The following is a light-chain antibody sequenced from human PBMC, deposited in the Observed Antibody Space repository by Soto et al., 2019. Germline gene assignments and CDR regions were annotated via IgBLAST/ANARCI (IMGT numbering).Light chain of an antibody. CDR3: QQEATRLIT. V-gene: IGKV1-33*01. CDR1: QGSSYC. Sequence: DIQRTPSPSSLSSAVGAIGSIRCHAVQGSSYCLYWYQQKPGKAPKLLIYDAANLDTGVPSRFTGSVSGPDFKLTLTILQSEDVATYYCQQEATRLITFGQGTRLE. J-gene: IGKJ5*01. CDR2: DAA.